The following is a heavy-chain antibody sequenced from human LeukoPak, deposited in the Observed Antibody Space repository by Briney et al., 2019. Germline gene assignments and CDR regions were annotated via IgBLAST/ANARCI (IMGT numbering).Heavy chain of an antibody. D-gene: IGHD2-15*01. V-gene: IGHV1-46*01. J-gene: IGHJ4*02. Sequence: ASVTVSCKASGYTFTSYYMHWERQAPGQGLEWMGIINPSGGSTSYAQQIQGRVTITTDTSKSTVYLDLSSRRSEEPAVYLCAKVYCSGGSDNAGIDYWGQGPMVTVSS. CDR3: AKVYCSGGSDNAGIDY. CDR1: GYTFTSYY. CDR2: INPSGGST.